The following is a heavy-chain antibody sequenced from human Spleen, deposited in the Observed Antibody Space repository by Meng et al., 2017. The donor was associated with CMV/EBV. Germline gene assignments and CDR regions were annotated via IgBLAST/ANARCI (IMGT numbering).Heavy chain of an antibody. CDR3: ARDRYFGSTSCYFWFDP. V-gene: IGHV1-69*10. CDR2: IIPILALA. J-gene: IGHJ5*02. D-gene: IGHD2-2*01. Sequence: SVKVSCKASGGTFSKYAINWVRQAPGQGLEWMGGIIPILALANYAQKFQGRVTITADKSTTTAYMELSNLRSQDTAVYYCARDRYFGSTSCYFWFDPWGQGTLVTVSS. CDR1: GGTFSKYA.